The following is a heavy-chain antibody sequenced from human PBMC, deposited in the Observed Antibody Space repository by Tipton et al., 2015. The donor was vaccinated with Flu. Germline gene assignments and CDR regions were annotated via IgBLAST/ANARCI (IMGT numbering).Heavy chain of an antibody. D-gene: IGHD2-15*01. CDR2: IYYSGST. J-gene: IGHJ1*01. CDR1: GGSFSGYY. V-gene: IGHV4-59*01. Sequence: LRLSCAVYGGSFSGYYWSWIRQPPGKGLEWIGYIYYSGSTNYNPSLKSRVTISVDTSKNQFSLKLSSVTAADTAVYYCAREDLGYCSGGSCYSSYFQHWGQGTLVTVSS. CDR3: AREDLGYCSGGSCYSSYFQH.